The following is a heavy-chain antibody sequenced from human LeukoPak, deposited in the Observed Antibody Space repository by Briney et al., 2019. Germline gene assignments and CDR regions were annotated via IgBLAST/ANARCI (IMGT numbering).Heavy chain of an antibody. CDR2: FDPEDGET. D-gene: IGHD2-21*02. V-gene: IGHV1-24*01. CDR1: GYTLTELS. J-gene: IGHJ5*02. CDR3: ATIVYCGGDCSNWFDP. Sequence: ASVKVSCKVSGYTLTELSMHWVRQAPGKGLEWMGGFDPEDGETIYAQKFQGRVTMTEDTSTDTAYMELSSLRSEDTAVYYCATIVYCGGDCSNWFDPWGQGTLVTVSS.